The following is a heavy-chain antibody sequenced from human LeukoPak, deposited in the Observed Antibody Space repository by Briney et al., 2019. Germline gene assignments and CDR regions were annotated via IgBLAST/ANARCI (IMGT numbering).Heavy chain of an antibody. V-gene: IGHV1-69-2*01. J-gene: IGHJ4*02. D-gene: IGHD1-1*01. CDR3: ASKRRTNWNDGSFWIFDY. Sequence: ASVKVSCKVSGYTFTDYYMHWVQQAPGKGLEWMGLVDPEDGETIYAEKFQGRVTITADTSTDTAYMELSSLRSEDTAVYYCASKRRTNWNDGSFWIFDYWGQGTLVTVSS. CDR2: VDPEDGET. CDR1: GYTFTDYY.